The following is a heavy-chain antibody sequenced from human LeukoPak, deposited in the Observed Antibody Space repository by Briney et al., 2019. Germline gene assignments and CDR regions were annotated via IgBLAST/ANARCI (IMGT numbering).Heavy chain of an antibody. CDR1: GRSIINSNSY. V-gene: IGHV4-39*01. Sequence: TETLSPTFTVTGRSIINSNSYWASIRPPRRECLEWIGSISASRRTNYNPSLNTPPTVSVDTSRTQFSLTLSAVTAADTAVYYCARQDDSDHGDPNWFDPWGQGTLVTVYS. CDR2: ISASRRT. CDR3: ARQDDSDHGDPNWFDP. J-gene: IGHJ5*02. D-gene: IGHD4-17*01.